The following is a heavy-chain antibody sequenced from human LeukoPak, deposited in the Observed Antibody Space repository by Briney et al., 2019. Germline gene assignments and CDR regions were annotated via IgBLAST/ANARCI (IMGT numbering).Heavy chain of an antibody. CDR3: ARRIAVAGTRYFQH. V-gene: IGHV3-21*01. D-gene: IGHD6-19*01. J-gene: IGHJ1*01. Sequence: GGSLRLSCAASGFTFSSYSMNWVRQAPGKGLEWVSSISSSSSYIYYADSVKGRFTIYRDNAKNSLYMQMNRLRAEDTAVYYCARRIAVAGTRYFQHWGQGTLVTVSS. CDR2: ISSSSSYI. CDR1: GFTFSSYS.